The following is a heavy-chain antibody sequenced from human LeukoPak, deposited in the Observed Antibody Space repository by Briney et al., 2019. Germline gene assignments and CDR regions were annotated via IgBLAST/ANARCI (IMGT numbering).Heavy chain of an antibody. V-gene: IGHV4-34*01. J-gene: IGHJ4*02. D-gene: IGHD6-13*01. CDR2: INHSGGT. CDR3: AAYSIAAVGNEYYFDY. CDR1: GGSISSYY. Sequence: SETLSLTCTVSGGSISSYYWSWIRQPPGKGLEWIGEINHSGGTSYNPSLKSRVTISVDTSKNQFSLKLSSVTAADTAVYYCAAYSIAAVGNEYYFDYWGQGTLVTVSS.